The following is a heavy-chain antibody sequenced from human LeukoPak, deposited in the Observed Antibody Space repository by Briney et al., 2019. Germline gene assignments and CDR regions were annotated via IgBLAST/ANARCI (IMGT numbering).Heavy chain of an antibody. CDR3: TREDHSNYNY. CDR2: CNPDGSDT. Sequence: GGSLRLSCAASGFTFSHYWMHWVRQGLGKGLEWVARCNPDGSDTTYAESVKGRFTISRDNAKNSLYLQMNSLRAEDTAVYYCTREDHSNYNYWGQGTLVTVSS. D-gene: IGHD4-11*01. CDR1: GFTFSHYW. J-gene: IGHJ4*02. V-gene: IGHV3-74*01.